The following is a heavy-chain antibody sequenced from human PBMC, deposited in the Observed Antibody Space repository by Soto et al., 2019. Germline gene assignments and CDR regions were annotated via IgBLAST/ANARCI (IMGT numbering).Heavy chain of an antibody. J-gene: IGHJ5*02. D-gene: IGHD2-2*01. V-gene: IGHV1-18*04. Sequence: QVQLVQSGAEVKKPGASVKVSCKASGYTFTSYGITWVRQAPGQGREWMGWISAYNGNTNYAQKLQGRVTMTTDTATSTADLELRSLRSDDTAVYYCAGDLLVPAANAWFDPWGQGTLVTVSS. CDR1: GYTFTSYG. CDR2: ISAYNGNT. CDR3: AGDLLVPAANAWFDP.